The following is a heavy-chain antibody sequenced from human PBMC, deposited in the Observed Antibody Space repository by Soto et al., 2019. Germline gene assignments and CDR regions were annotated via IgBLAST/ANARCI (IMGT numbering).Heavy chain of an antibody. J-gene: IGHJ4*02. CDR1: GFTFSSYA. CDR2: ISYDGSNK. D-gene: IGHD3-9*01. CDR3: ARSPHYDILTGYYFDY. Sequence: GGSLRLSCAASGFTFSSYAMHWVRQAPGKGLEWVAVISYDGSNKYYADPVKGRFTISRDNSKNTLYLQMNSLRAEDTAVYYCARSPHYDILTGYYFDYWGQGTLVTVFS. V-gene: IGHV3-30*04.